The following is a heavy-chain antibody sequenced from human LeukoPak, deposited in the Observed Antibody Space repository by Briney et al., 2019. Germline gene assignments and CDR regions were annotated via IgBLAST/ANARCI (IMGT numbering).Heavy chain of an antibody. CDR2: IYYSGST. CDR3: ARILTGSFYFDY. V-gene: IGHV4-30-4*01. Sequence: SQTLSLTCTVSGGSISSGDYYWSWIRQPPGKGLEWIGYIYYSGSTYYNPSLESRVTISVDTSKNQFSLKLSSVTAADTAVYYCARILTGSFYFDYWGQGTLVTVSS. J-gene: IGHJ4*02. D-gene: IGHD3-9*01. CDR1: GGSISSGDYY.